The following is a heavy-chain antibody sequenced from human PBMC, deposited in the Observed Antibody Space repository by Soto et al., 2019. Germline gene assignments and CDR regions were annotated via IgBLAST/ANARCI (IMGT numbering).Heavy chain of an antibody. CDR3: ARDRGYSYGDDAFDI. V-gene: IGHV4-31*03. D-gene: IGHD5-18*01. CDR1: CGSMTTGGYY. CDR2: INDSGNT. J-gene: IGHJ3*02. Sequence: SETLSLTCTFSCGSMTTGGYYWSWIRQHPGKGLEWIGYINDSGNTIYNPSLRSRVSISVDTSKNQFSLRLNSVTAADTAVYYCARDRGYSYGDDAFDIWGQGTLVTVSS.